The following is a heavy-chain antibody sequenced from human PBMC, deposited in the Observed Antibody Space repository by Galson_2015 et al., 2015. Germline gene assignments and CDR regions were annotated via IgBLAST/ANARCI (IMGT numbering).Heavy chain of an antibody. CDR2: IYTDASSA. J-gene: IGHJ4*02. Sequence: SLRLSCAASGFTFSSYWMHWVRQAPGKGLVWVSRIYTDASSASSADSVKGRFAISRDNSKNTLDLQMNSLRAEDTAVYYCATVTKPLRYFDSWGQGTLVTVSS. V-gene: IGHV3-74*01. D-gene: IGHD3-9*01. CDR3: ATVTKPLRYFDS. CDR1: GFTFSSYW.